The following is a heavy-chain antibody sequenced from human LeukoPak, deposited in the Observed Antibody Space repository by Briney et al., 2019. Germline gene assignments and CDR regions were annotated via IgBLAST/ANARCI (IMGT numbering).Heavy chain of an antibody. V-gene: IGHV1-69*05. CDR1: RGTFSSYA. CDR2: IIPIFGTA. CDR3: ARESMVRGVVAYYYFDY. Sequence: SVKVSCKPSRGTFSSYAISWVRQAPGQGLEWMGRIIPIFGTANYAQKSQGRVTITTDESTSTAYMELSSLRSEDTAVYYCARESMVRGVVAYYYFDYWGQGTLVTVSS. D-gene: IGHD3-10*01. J-gene: IGHJ4*02.